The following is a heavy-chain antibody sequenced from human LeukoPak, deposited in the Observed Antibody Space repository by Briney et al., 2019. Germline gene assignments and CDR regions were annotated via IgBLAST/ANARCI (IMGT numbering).Heavy chain of an antibody. J-gene: IGHJ6*02. Sequence: QPGKSLRLSCAASGFTFRSYAIPWVRQAPGKGLEWVAFISYDGNIKYYADSVKGRFTISRDNAKNSLYLQMNSLRAEDTALYYYAKVGSGSYYGSYYYGMDVWGQGTTVTVSS. CDR3: AKVGSGSYYGSYYYGMDV. D-gene: IGHD1-26*01. V-gene: IGHV3-30-3*01. CDR2: ISYDGNIK. CDR1: GFTFRSYA.